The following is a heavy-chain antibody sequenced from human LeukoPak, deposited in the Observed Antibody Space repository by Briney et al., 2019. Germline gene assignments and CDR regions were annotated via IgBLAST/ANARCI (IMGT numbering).Heavy chain of an antibody. CDR2: IYYSGST. Sequence: SETLSLTCTVSGGSISSYYWSWIRQPPGKGLEWIGYIYYSGSTNYNPSLKSRVTISVDTSKNQFSLKLSSVTAADTAVYYCARSANFWSGYPVDWGQGTLVTVYS. CDR3: ARSANFWSGYPVD. CDR1: GGSISSYY. V-gene: IGHV4-59*01. D-gene: IGHD3-3*01. J-gene: IGHJ4*02.